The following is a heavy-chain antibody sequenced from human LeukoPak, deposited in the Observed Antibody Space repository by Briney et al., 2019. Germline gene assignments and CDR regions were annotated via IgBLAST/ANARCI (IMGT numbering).Heavy chain of an antibody. D-gene: IGHD5-12*01. CDR2: INSAGST. Sequence: GGSLRLSCAASGFTFSSYAMSWVRQAPGKGLEWVSAINSAGSTYYGDSVRGRFTISRDNSKNVLHLQMNSLRAEDTALYYCAKDHNTVATAPFDYWGRGPLVTVSS. J-gene: IGHJ4*02. CDR1: GFTFSSYA. V-gene: IGHV3-23*01. CDR3: AKDHNTVATAPFDY.